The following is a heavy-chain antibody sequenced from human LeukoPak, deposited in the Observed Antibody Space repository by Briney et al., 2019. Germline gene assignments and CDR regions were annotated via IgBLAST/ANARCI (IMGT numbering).Heavy chain of an antibody. J-gene: IGHJ4*02. V-gene: IGHV3-7*01. CDR2: IKQDGSET. Sequence: QTGGSLRLSCAASGFTFNNYWMNWVRQAPGKGLEWVANIKQDGSETYYVDSVKGRFTISRDNAKNSLYLQMNSLRAEDTAVYYCARAAGETRFDYWGQGTLVTVSS. CDR3: ARAAGETRFDY. D-gene: IGHD3-16*01. CDR1: GFTFNNYW.